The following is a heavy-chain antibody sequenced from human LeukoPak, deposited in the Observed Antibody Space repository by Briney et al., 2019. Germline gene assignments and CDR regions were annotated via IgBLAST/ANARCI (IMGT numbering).Heavy chain of an antibody. V-gene: IGHV1-2*02. CDR2: INPNSGGT. Sequence: ASVKVSCKASGYTFTGYYMHWVRQAPGQGLEWMGWINPNSGGTSYAQKFQGRVTMTRDTSISTAYMELSRLRSDDTAVYYCARDTLDYGGNPYYFDYWGQGTLVTVSS. CDR3: ARDTLDYGGNPYYFDY. D-gene: IGHD4-23*01. CDR1: GYTFTGYY. J-gene: IGHJ4*02.